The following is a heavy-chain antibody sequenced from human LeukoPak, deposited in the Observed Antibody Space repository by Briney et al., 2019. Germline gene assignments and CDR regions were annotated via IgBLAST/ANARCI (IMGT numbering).Heavy chain of an antibody. Sequence: WAPVKVSCKASGGTFSSYTISWVRQAPGQGLEWMGRIIPILGIANYAQKFQGRVTITADKSTSTAYMELSSLRSEDTAVYYCARLDTAMSIDYWGQGTLVTVSS. J-gene: IGHJ4*02. D-gene: IGHD5-18*01. V-gene: IGHV1-69*02. CDR3: ARLDTAMSIDY. CDR1: GGTFSSYT. CDR2: IIPILGIA.